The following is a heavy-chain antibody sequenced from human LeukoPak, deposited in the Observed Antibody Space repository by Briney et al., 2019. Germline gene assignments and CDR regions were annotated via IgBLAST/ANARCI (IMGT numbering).Heavy chain of an antibody. CDR2: INHSGST. V-gene: IGHV4-34*01. CDR3: ARGHYYGSGSYYKRTYYYYYGMDV. J-gene: IGHJ6*02. D-gene: IGHD3-10*01. Sequence: PSETLSPTCAVYGGSFSGYYWSWIRQPPGKGLEWIGEINHSGSTNYNPSLKSRVTISVDTSKNQFSLKLSSVTAADTAVYYCARGHYYGSGSYYKRTYYYYYGMDVWGQGTTVTVSS. CDR1: GGSFSGYY.